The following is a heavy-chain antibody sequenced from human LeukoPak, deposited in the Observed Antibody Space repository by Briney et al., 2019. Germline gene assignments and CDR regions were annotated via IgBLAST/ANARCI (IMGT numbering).Heavy chain of an antibody. CDR2: INPSGGST. D-gene: IGHD5-24*01. Sequence: GASVKVSCKAPGYTFTSYYMHWVRQAPGQGLEWMGIINPSGGSTSYAQKFQGRVTMTRDTSTSTVYMELSSLRSEDTAVYYCASEPVEMATTPSYWGQGTLVTVSS. CDR1: GYTFTSYY. J-gene: IGHJ4*02. CDR3: ASEPVEMATTPSY. V-gene: IGHV1-46*01.